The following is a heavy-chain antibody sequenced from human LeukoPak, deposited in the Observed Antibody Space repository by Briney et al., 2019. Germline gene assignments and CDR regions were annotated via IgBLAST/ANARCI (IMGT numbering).Heavy chain of an antibody. CDR1: GFTFSRYA. CDR3: ARDTFQPGLIDS. J-gene: IGHJ4*02. CDR2: INTDSSDI. Sequence: GGSLSLSCAASGFTFSRYAMNWVRQAPGKGLEWVSYINTDSSDIHYADSVKGRLTISRDNARNTLYLQLSSLRAEDSGVYYCARDTFQPGLIDSWGQGTLVTVSS. D-gene: IGHD2-2*01. V-gene: IGHV3-21*05.